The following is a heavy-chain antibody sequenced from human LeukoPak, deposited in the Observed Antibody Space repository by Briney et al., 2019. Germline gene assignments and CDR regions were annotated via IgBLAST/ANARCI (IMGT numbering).Heavy chain of an antibody. CDR3: AREGWEALGHYFDY. CDR2: IIPIFGTA. D-gene: IGHD1-26*01. V-gene: IGHV1-69*13. CDR1: GGTFSSYA. J-gene: IGHJ4*02. Sequence: ASVKVSCKASGGTFSSYAISWVRQAPGQGLEWMGGIIPIFGTANYAQKFQGRVMITADESTSTAYMELSSLRSEDTAVYYCAREGWEALGHYFDYWGQGTLVTVSS.